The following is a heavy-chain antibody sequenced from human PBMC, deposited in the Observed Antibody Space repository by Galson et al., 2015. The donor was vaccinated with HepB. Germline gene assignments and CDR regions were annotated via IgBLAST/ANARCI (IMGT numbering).Heavy chain of an antibody. CDR3: ARELAAAVPDAFDI. D-gene: IGHD6-13*01. CDR2: ISYDGSNK. CDR1: GFTFSSYA. J-gene: IGHJ3*02. V-gene: IGHV3-30-3*01. Sequence: SLRLSCAASGFTFSSYAMHWVRQAPGKGLEWVAVISYDGSNKYYADSVKGRFTISRDNSKNTLYLQMNSLRAEDTAVYYCARELAAAVPDAFDIWGQGTMVTVSS.